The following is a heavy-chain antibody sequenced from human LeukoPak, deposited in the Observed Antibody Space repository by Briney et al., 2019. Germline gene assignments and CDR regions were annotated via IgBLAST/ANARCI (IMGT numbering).Heavy chain of an antibody. CDR3: ARGLNYYDSSGYYT. CDR1: GGSISSYY. CDR2: IYISGST. J-gene: IGHJ5*02. Sequence: TSETLSITCTVSGGSISSYYWSWIRQPAGKGLEWIGRIYISGSTNYSPSLKSRVTMSVDTSKNQFSLKLSSVTAADTAVYYCARGLNYYDSSGYYTWGQGTLVTVSS. V-gene: IGHV4-4*07. D-gene: IGHD3-22*01.